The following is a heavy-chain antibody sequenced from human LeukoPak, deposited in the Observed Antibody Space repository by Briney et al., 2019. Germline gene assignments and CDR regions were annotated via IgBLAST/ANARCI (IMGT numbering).Heavy chain of an antibody. D-gene: IGHD6-25*01. CDR1: GYIFTSYE. J-gene: IGHJ5*01. CDR3: ARGRGSWFDS. CDR2: INPNSGNT. V-gene: IGHV1-8*01. Sequence: ASVKVSCTASGYIFTSYEINWVRQATGQGLEWMGWINPNSGNTDYAQKFQGRVTLTRNTSMNTVYMELSSLKSDDAALYYCARGRGSWFDSWGQGTLVTVSS.